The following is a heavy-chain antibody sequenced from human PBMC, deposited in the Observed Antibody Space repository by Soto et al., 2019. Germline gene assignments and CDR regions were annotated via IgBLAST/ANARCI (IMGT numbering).Heavy chain of an antibody. CDR3: AADSVSTYFDY. D-gene: IGHD3-10*01. CDR2: IVVGSGNT. CDR1: GFTFTSSA. V-gene: IGHV1-58*01. J-gene: IGHJ4*02. Sequence: SVKVSCKASGFTFTSSAVQWVRQARGQRLEWIGWIVVGSGNTNYAQKFQERVTITRGMSTSTAYMELSSLRSEDTAVYYCAADSVSTYFDYWGQGTLVTVSS.